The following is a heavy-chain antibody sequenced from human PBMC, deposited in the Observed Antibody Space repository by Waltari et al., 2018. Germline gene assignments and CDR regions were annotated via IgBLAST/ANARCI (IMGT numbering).Heavy chain of an antibody. CDR3: ARERYSYGHYYYYGMDV. CDR2: IIPIFGTA. CDR1: GGTFSSYA. J-gene: IGHJ6*02. D-gene: IGHD5-18*01. Sequence: QVQLVQSGAEVKKPGSSVKVSCKASGGTFSSYAISWVRQAPGQGLEWMGRIIPIFGTANYAQKFQGRVTITADKSTSTAYMELSSLRSEDTAVYYCARERYSYGHYYYYGMDVWGQGTTVTVSS. V-gene: IGHV1-69*08.